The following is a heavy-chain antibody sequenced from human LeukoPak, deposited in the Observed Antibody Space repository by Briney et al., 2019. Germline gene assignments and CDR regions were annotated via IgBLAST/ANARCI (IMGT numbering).Heavy chain of an antibody. CDR1: GYTFTSYG. CDR2: ISAYNGNT. J-gene: IGHJ4*02. V-gene: IGHV1-18*01. Sequence: ASVKVSCKASGYTFTSYGISLVRQAPGQGLEWMGWISAYNGNTNYAQKLQGRVTMTTDTSTSTAYMELRSLRSDDTAVYYCATTYDSSGYYVDWGQGTLVTVSS. D-gene: IGHD3-22*01. CDR3: ATTYDSSGYYVD.